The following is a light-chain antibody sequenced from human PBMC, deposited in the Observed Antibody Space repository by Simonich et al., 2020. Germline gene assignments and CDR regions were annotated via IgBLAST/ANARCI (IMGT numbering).Light chain of an antibody. V-gene: IGKV1-NL1*01. Sequence: DIQMTQSPSSLSASVGDRVTITCRASHGISNSLAWYQQKLGKAPKLLLYAASRLESGVPSRFSGSGSGTDYTLTISSLQPEDFATYYCQQYYSTPPTFGGGTKVEIK. CDR2: AAS. CDR1: HGISNS. J-gene: IGKJ4*01. CDR3: QQYYSTPPT.